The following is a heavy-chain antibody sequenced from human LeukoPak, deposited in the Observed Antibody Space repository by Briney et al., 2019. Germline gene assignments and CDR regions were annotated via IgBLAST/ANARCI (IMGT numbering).Heavy chain of an antibody. CDR1: GYSFTSCW. J-gene: IGHJ3*02. D-gene: IGHD2-21*02. V-gene: IGHV5-51*01. CDR2: IYPGDSDT. Sequence: GESLKISCKGSGYSFTSCWIGWVRQMPGKGLEWMGIIYPGDSDTRYSPSLQGQVTISTDKSISTAYLQWSSLKASDTAMYYCARRRYCGGDCYDRAFDIWGQGTMVTVSS. CDR3: ARRRYCGGDCYDRAFDI.